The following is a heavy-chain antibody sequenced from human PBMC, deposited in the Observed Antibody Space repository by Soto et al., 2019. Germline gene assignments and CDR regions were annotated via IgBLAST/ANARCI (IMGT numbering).Heavy chain of an antibody. CDR3: AHRVTYYYDSSGLDYFDY. CDR1: GFSLSTSGVG. D-gene: IGHD3-22*01. Sequence: QITLKESGPTLVKPTQTLTLTCTFSGFSLSTSGVGVGWIRQPPGKALEWLALIYWDDDKRYSPSLKSRLTITKDTSKNQVVLTITNMDPVDTATYYCAHRVTYYYDSSGLDYFDYWGQGTLVTVSS. CDR2: IYWDDDK. J-gene: IGHJ4*02. V-gene: IGHV2-5*02.